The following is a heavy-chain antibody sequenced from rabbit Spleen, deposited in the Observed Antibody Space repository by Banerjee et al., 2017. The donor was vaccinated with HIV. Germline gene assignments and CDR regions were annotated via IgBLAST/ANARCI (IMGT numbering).Heavy chain of an antibody. CDR1: GFSFSDKYY. CDR2: IYAGNSGNT. CDR3: ARDDGSYDYIDGYFNL. D-gene: IGHD6-1*01. Sequence: QSLEESGGELVKPGASLTLTCTASGFSFSDKYYICWVRQAPGKGLEWIACIYAGNSGNTYYASWAKGRFTISKTSSTTVTLQLTSLTAADTATYFCARDDGSYDYIDGYFNLWGQGTLVTVS. J-gene: IGHJ4*01. V-gene: IGHV1S40*01.